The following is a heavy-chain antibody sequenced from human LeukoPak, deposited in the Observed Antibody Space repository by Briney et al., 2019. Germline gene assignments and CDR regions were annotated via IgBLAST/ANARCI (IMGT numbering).Heavy chain of an antibody. CDR2: INPNSGGT. Sequence: ASVKVSCKASGYTFTGYYMHWVRQAPGQGLEWMGWINPNSGGTNYAQKFQGRVTMTRDTSISTAYMELSRLRSDDTAVYYCARGEEYYGSGIDGYFDYWGQGTLVTVSS. J-gene: IGHJ4*02. V-gene: IGHV1-2*02. D-gene: IGHD3-10*01. CDR3: ARGEEYYGSGIDGYFDY. CDR1: GYTFTGYY.